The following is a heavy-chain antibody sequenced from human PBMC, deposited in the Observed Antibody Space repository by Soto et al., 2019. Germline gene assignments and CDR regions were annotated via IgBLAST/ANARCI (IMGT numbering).Heavy chain of an antibody. V-gene: IGHV1-46*01. CDR3: ARDLIVGATTTLDY. J-gene: IGHJ4*02. Sequence: WVRQAPGQGLEWMGIINPSGGSTSYAQKFQGRVTMTRDTSTSTVYMELSSLRSEDTAVYYCARDLIVGATTTLDYWGQGTLVTVSS. D-gene: IGHD1-26*01. CDR2: INPSGGST.